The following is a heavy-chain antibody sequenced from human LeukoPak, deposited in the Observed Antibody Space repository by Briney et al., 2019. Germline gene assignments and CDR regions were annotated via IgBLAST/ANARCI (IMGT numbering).Heavy chain of an antibody. J-gene: IGHJ5*02. CDR2: MNPNSGNT. CDR1: GYTFTSYD. Sequence: GASVKVSCKASGYTFTSYDINWVRQATGQGLEWMGWMNPNSGNTGYAQKFQGRVTMTRNTSISTAYMELSSLRSEDTAVYYCARVRDHGVPVWFDPWGQGTLVTVSS. CDR3: ARVRDHGVPVWFDP. V-gene: IGHV1-8*01. D-gene: IGHD2-8*01.